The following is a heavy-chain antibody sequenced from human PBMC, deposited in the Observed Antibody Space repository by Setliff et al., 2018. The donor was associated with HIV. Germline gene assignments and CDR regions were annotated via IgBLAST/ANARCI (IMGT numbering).Heavy chain of an antibody. V-gene: IGHV4-38-2*01. Sequence: SETLSLTCGVSSYSISGGYYWGWIRQPPGKGLEWIGSIYHSGSAYYNPSLKSRVTIAVDTSKNQFSLKMSSLTAADTSVYYCARHGGITGTTDAFDIWGQGTMVAVSS. D-gene: IGHD1-7*01. CDR2: IYHSGSA. CDR1: SYSISGGYY. CDR3: ARHGGITGTTDAFDI. J-gene: IGHJ3*02.